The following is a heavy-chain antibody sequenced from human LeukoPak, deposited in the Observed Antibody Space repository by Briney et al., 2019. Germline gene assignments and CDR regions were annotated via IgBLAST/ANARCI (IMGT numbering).Heavy chain of an antibody. V-gene: IGHV1-69*06. D-gene: IGHD5-12*01. CDR3: ARDRYSGYDYRGRNFDY. CDR2: IIPIFGTA. Sequence: SVKVSCKASGGTFSSYAISWVRQAPGQGLEWMGGIIPIFGTANYAQKFQGRVTITADKSTSTAYMELSSLRSEDTAVYYCARDRYSGYDYRGRNFDYWGQGTLVTVSS. CDR1: GGTFSSYA. J-gene: IGHJ4*02.